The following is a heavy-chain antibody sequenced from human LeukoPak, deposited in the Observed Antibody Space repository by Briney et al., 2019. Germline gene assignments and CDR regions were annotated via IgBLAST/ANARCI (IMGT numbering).Heavy chain of an antibody. CDR3: ARSLPVLRYFDWFL. D-gene: IGHD3-9*01. CDR2: LSSDGNNQ. Sequence: GGSLRLSCAASGFTLSTYPMHWVRKAPGKGLEWVAVLSSDGNNQYYADSVNGRFTISRDNSKNTLYLQMKSLRAEDTAVYYCARSLPVLRYFDWFLWGQGTLVTVSS. CDR1: GFTLSTYP. J-gene: IGHJ4*02. V-gene: IGHV3-30-3*01.